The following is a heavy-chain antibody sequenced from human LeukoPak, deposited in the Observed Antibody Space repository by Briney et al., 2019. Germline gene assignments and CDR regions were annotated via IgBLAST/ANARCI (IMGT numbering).Heavy chain of an antibody. CDR3: AGEPVGDFWATFDP. CDR2: IYYSGST. CDR1: GGSISSSSYY. V-gene: IGHV4-39*07. Sequence: SETLSLTCTVSGGSISSSSYYWGWIRQPPGKGLEWIGSIYYSGSTYYNLSLKSRVTISVDTSKNQFSLKLSSVTAADTAVYYCAGEPVGDFWATFDPWGQGTLVTVSS. D-gene: IGHD3-3*01. J-gene: IGHJ5*02.